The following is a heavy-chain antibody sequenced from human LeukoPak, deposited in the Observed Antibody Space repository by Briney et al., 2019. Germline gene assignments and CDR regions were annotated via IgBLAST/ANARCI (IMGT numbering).Heavy chain of an antibody. Sequence: TGGFLRLSCAASGFTFSSYTMNWVRQAQGKGLEWVSSISPSTSNIYYADSVKGRFIISRDNAKNSLYLQMNSLRAEDTAVYYCARSLRAFDIWGHGTMVTVSS. V-gene: IGHV3-21*01. CDR2: ISPSTSNI. CDR3: ARSLRAFDI. J-gene: IGHJ3*02. CDR1: GFTFSSYT.